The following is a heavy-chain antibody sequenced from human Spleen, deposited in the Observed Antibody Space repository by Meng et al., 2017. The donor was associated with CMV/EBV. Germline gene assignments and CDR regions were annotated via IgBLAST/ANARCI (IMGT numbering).Heavy chain of an antibody. CDR1: STFTSNP. Sequence: STFTSNPISWVRQAPGQGLEWMGWISAYNGRTTYAQKIQGRVTMTTETSTNTASMELRSLKSDDTAVYYCVRERYCTSTSCPGVFDYWGQGTLVTVSS. J-gene: IGHJ4*02. D-gene: IGHD2-2*01. V-gene: IGHV1-18*01. CDR2: ISAYNGRT. CDR3: VRERYCTSTSCPGVFDY.